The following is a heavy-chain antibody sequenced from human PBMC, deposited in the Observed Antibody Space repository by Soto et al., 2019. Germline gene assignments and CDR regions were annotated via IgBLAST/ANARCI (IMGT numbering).Heavy chain of an antibody. CDR2: IKQDGSEK. V-gene: IGHV3-7*03. CDR3: ARDTGSPTGDAFDI. CDR1: GFTFSSYW. Sequence: GGSLRLSCAASGFTFSSYWMSWVRQAPGKGLEWVANIKQDGSEKYYVDSVKGRFTISRDNAKNSLYLQMNSLRAEDTAVYYCARDTGSPTGDAFDIWGQGTMVTVSS. J-gene: IGHJ3*02. D-gene: IGHD3-9*01.